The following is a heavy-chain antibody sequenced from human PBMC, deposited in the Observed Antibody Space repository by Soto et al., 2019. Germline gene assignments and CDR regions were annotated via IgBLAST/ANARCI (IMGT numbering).Heavy chain of an antibody. J-gene: IGHJ4*02. V-gene: IGHV1-2*04. CDR2: INPNSSGT. CDR3: AEIRWLYFDY. CDR1: GYTLTGYY. Sequence: GASVKVSCKASGYTLTGYYMHWVRQAPGQRLEKMGWINPNSSGTNYAQKFQGWVTMTRDTSISTAYIEMSSLRSEDTAVYYCAEIRWLYFDYWVQGTLVTVSS. D-gene: IGHD5-12*01.